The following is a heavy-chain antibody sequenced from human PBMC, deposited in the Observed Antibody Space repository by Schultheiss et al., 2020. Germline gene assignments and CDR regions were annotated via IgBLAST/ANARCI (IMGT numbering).Heavy chain of an antibody. CDR3: ARHEYCSGGSCDRLDP. V-gene: IGHV4-39*01. Sequence: SETLSLTCTVSGGSIDSINYYWGWIRQPPGKGLEWIGTIYYNGATYYNPSLKSRFTISVDTSKNQFSLKLSSVTAADTAIYYCARHEYCSGGSCDRLDPWGQGTLVTVSS. D-gene: IGHD2-15*01. CDR2: IYYNGAT. CDR1: GGSIDSINYY. J-gene: IGHJ5*02.